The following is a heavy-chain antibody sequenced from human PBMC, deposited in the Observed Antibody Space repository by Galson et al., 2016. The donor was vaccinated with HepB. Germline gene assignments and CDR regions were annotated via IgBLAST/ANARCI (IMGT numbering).Heavy chain of an antibody. CDR3: ARVFPARCSGRSCFSEGAFDI. D-gene: IGHD2-15*01. J-gene: IGHJ3*02. V-gene: IGHV3-74*01. CDR2: ISEDGRAT. Sequence: SLRLSCAASGFTFSTHWMHWVRQAPGKGLVCVSRISEDGRATSYADSVKGRFAISRDNAKNTLYLQMNSLSAEDTAIYYCARVFPARCSGRSCFSEGAFDIWGQGTMVIVSS. CDR1: GFTFSTHW.